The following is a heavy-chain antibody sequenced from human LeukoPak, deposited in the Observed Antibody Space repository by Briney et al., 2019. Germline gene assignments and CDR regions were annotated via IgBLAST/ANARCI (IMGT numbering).Heavy chain of an antibody. CDR1: GGSISSYY. J-gene: IGHJ5*02. CDR3: ARGQLGSGMDDP. Sequence: KPSQTLSLTCTVSGGSISSYYWSWIRQPPGNGLEWIGYIYNSGGTNYNPSLKSRATILLDTSKNQFSLKLTSVTAADTAVYYCARGQLGSGMDDPWGQGTLVTVSS. D-gene: IGHD3-10*01. V-gene: IGHV4-59*01. CDR2: IYNSGGT.